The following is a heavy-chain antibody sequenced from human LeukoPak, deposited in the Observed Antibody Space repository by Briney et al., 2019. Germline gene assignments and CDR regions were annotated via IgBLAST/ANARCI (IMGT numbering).Heavy chain of an antibody. V-gene: IGHV1-18*01. D-gene: IGHD6-13*01. J-gene: IGHJ4*02. Sequence: GASVKVSCKASGYTFTSYDISWVRQAPGQGLEWMGWISAYNGNTNYAQKLQGRVTMTTDASTSTAYMEVRSLRSDDTAVYYCAREEPQLGVDYWGQGTLVTVSS. CDR2: ISAYNGNT. CDR3: AREEPQLGVDY. CDR1: GYTFTSYD.